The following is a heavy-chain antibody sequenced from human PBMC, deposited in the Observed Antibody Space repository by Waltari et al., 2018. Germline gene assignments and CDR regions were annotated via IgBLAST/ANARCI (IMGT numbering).Heavy chain of an antibody. CDR2: IYYSGRT. D-gene: IGHD3-10*01. CDR1: GGSIPNLEYY. CDR3: AREGLNRSYYLFDQ. V-gene: IGHV4-39*07. J-gene: IGHJ4*02. Sequence: QLQLQESGPGLVKPSETLSLTCSVSGGSIPNLEYYWAWIRQPPGKGPEWIGSIYYSGRTYYNPSLKSRVTLSVDTSKNQFSLMLNSVTAADTAVYFCAREGLNRSYYLFDQWGQGTLVTVSS.